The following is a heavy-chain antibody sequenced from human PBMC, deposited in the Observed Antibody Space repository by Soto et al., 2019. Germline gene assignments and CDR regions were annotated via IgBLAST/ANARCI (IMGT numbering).Heavy chain of an antibody. V-gene: IGHV4-34*01. Sequence: PSETLSLTCAVYGGSFSGYYWSWIRQPPGKGLEWIGEINHSGSTNYNPSLKSRVTISVDTSKNQFSLKLSSVTAADTAVYYCARVYSSSWYLDYWGQGTLVTVSS. CDR3: ARVYSSSWYLDY. CDR1: GGSFSGYY. D-gene: IGHD6-13*01. J-gene: IGHJ4*02. CDR2: INHSGST.